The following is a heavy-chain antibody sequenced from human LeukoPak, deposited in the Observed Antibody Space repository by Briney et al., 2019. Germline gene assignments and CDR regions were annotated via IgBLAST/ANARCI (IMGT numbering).Heavy chain of an antibody. D-gene: IGHD3-3*01. Sequence: GGSLRLSCAASGFTFSSYWMSWVRQAPGKGLEWVANIKQDGSEKYYVDSVKGRFTISRDNAKNSLYLQMNSLRAEDTAVYYCARGAVTIFGVVIYAFDIWGQGTMVTVSS. CDR1: GFTFSSYW. CDR3: ARGAVTIFGVVIYAFDI. V-gene: IGHV3-7*01. J-gene: IGHJ3*02. CDR2: IKQDGSEK.